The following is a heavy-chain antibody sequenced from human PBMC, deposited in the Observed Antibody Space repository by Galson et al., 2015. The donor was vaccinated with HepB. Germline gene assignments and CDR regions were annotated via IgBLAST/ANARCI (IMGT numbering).Heavy chain of an antibody. CDR3: ARDGSTGIAAAGTDAFDI. CDR1: GFTVSSNY. J-gene: IGHJ3*02. Sequence: SLRLSCAASGFTVSSNYMSWVRQAPGKGLEWVSVIYSGGSTYYADSVKGRFTISRDNSKNTLYLQMNSLRAEDTAVCYCARDGSTGIAAAGTDAFDIWGQGTMVTVSS. CDR2: IYSGGST. D-gene: IGHD6-13*01. V-gene: IGHV3-66*01.